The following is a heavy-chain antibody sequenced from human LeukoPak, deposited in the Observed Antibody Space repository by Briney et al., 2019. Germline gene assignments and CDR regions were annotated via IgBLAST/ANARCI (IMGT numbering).Heavy chain of an antibody. CDR3: ARDPPAVSMNTYA. CDR1: GFTVGNNY. D-gene: IGHD2-8*01. Sequence: PGGSLRLSCSASGFTVGNNYMSWVRQAPGKGLEWVSLIFSHGETSYADSVKARFTISRDNSKNTLYLQMNGLRVEDTAVYYCARDPPAVSMNTYAWGQGTLVTVSS. V-gene: IGHV3-66*01. CDR2: IFSHGET. J-gene: IGHJ4*02.